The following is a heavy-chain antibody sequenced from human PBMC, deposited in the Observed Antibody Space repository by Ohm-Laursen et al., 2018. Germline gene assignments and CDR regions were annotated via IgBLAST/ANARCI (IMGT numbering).Heavy chain of an antibody. J-gene: IGHJ3*02. CDR1: GGSISGYY. CDR2: IHSSGST. Sequence: SETLSLTCTVSGGSISGYYWSWIRQTAGKGLEWIGRIHSSGSTNYNPSLQSRVTMSEDTSKNQFSLRLSSVTAADTAVYFCARRDITKAFNIWGQGTPVTVSS. V-gene: IGHV4-4*07. D-gene: IGHD2-21*02. CDR3: ARRDITKAFNI.